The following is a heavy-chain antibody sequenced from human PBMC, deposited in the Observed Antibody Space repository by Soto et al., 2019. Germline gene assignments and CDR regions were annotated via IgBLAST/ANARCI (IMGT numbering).Heavy chain of an antibody. CDR2: IYYSGST. J-gene: IGHJ6*02. CDR3: ARWSSGLNMVPGGKTYSYYALDV. CDR1: GGSISSGGYY. V-gene: IGHV4-31*03. D-gene: IGHD3-10*01. Sequence: QVQLQESGPGLVKPSQTLSLTCTVSGGSISSGGYYWSWIRQHPGKGLEWIGYIYYSGSTYYNPSLKRRVTISLDTPKNQFYLTPRCVTAADTAVYYCARWSSGLNMVPGGKTYSYYALDVWGQGTTVTVSS.